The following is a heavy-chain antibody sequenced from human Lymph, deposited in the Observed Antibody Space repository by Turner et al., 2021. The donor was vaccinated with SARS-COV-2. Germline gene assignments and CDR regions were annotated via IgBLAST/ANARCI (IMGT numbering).Heavy chain of an antibody. J-gene: IGHJ3*02. D-gene: IGHD1-26*01. CDR2: ISRSGSTI. CDR3: ARDTVGATHAFDI. CDR1: GFIFSSYE. V-gene: IGHV3-48*03. Sequence: EVQLVESGGGLVLPGGSLRLSCAASGFIFSSYEMNWVRQAPGKGLEWVSYISRSGSTIYYADSVKGRFTISRDNAKNSLYLKMSSLRAEDTAVYYCARDTVGATHAFDIWGQGTMVTVSS.